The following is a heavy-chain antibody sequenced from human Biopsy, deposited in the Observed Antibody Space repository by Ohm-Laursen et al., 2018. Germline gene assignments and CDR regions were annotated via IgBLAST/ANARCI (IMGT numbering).Heavy chain of an antibody. V-gene: IGHV1-2*02. CDR3: ARDRMVTIITLVRADTFDI. CDR1: GYTFTDYS. D-gene: IGHD3-10*01. CDR2: VNPNSGAT. J-gene: IGHJ3*02. Sequence: AASVKVSCKASGYTFTDYSLHWVRQAPGQGLEWMGWVNPNSGATNYAQKFQGRVTMTSGTSISTAYIELRRLISDDTAVYFCARDRMVTIITLVRADTFDIWGQGTLVSVSS.